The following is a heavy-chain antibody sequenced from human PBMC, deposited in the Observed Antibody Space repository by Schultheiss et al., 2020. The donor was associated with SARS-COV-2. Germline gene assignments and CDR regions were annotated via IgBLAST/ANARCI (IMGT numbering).Heavy chain of an antibody. Sequence: GESLKISCAASGFTFSSYGMHWVRQAPGKGLEWVAVISYDGSNKYYADSVKGRFTISRDNSKNTLYLQMNSLRAEDTAVYYCARDFFGYRLPDYWGQGTLVTVSS. D-gene: IGHD5-12*01. CDR2: ISYDGSNK. CDR3: ARDFFGYRLPDY. V-gene: IGHV3-30*03. J-gene: IGHJ4*02. CDR1: GFTFSSYG.